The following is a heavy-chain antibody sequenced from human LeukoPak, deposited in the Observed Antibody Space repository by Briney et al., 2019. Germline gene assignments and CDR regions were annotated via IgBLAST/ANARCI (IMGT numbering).Heavy chain of an antibody. J-gene: IGHJ4*02. V-gene: IGHV3-9*01. CDR1: GFTFDDYA. CDR2: ISWNSGSI. Sequence: GRSLRLSCAASGFTFDDYAMHWVRQAPGKGLEWVSGISWNSGSIGYADSVKGRFTISRDNAKNSLYLQMNSLRAEDTAVYYCARDGAHYYDFWSGYPIDYWGQGTLVTVSS. D-gene: IGHD3-3*01. CDR3: ARDGAHYYDFWSGYPIDY.